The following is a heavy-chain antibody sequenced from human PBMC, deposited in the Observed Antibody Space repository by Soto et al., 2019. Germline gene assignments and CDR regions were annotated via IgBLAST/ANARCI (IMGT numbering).Heavy chain of an antibody. CDR1: GFTFSSYA. CDR2: ISYDGSNK. J-gene: IGHJ6*02. D-gene: IGHD5-12*01. V-gene: IGHV3-30-3*01. CDR3: ARDKRLRRGYYYGMDV. Sequence: GGSLRLSCAASGFTFSSYAMHWVRQAPGKGLEWVAVISYDGSNKYYADSVKGRFTISRDNSKNTLYLQMNSLRAEDTAVYYCARDKRLRRGYYYGMDVWGQGTTVTVSS.